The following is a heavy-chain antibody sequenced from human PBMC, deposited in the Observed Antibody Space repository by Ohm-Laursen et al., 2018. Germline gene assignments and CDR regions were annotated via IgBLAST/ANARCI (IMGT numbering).Heavy chain of an antibody. CDR3: AARGQYYFDY. D-gene: IGHD3-10*01. V-gene: IGHV4-59*01. CDR2: VRYSGST. Sequence: TLSLTCTVSGGSISGYYWSWIRQPPGKGLEWIGYVRYSGSTNYNPSLKSRVTISVDTSKNQFSLNLSSVTAADTAVYYCAARGQYYFDYWGRGTLVTVSS. J-gene: IGHJ4*02. CDR1: GGSISGYY.